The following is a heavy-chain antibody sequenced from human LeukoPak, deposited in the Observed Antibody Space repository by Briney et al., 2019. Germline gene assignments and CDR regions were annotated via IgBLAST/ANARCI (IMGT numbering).Heavy chain of an antibody. CDR1: GGSISSGSYD. V-gene: IGHV4-61*09. D-gene: IGHD3-10*01. CDR2: LYTSGRM. Sequence: PSETLSLTCTVSGGSISSGSYDWYWIRQPAGKGLEWIGHLYTSGRMSYNPSLKSRVTMSVDTSKNQFSLKLTSVTAADTAVYYCTKGRGIWGQGTLVTVSS. J-gene: IGHJ4*02. CDR3: TKGRGI.